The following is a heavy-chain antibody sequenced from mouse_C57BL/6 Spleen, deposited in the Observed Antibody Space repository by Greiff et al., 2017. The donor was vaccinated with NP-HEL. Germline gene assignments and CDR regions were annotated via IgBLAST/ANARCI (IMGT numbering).Heavy chain of an antibody. CDR2: IYPGSGST. CDR3: ARSGYYGSSYDEDYFDY. D-gene: IGHD1-1*01. V-gene: IGHV1-55*01. CDR1: GYTFTSYW. Sequence: VQLQQPGAELVKPGASVKMSCKASGYTFTSYWITWVKQRPGQGLEWIGDIYPGSGSTNYNEKFKSKATLTVDTSSSTAYMQLSSLTSEDSAVYYCARSGYYGSSYDEDYFDYWGQGTTLTVSS. J-gene: IGHJ2*01.